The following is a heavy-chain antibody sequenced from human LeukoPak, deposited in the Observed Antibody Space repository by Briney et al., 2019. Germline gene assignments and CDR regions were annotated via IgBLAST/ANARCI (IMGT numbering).Heavy chain of an antibody. CDR1: GFTFSSYD. J-gene: IGHJ4*02. CDR3: AIERRGYFEY. CDR2: VGTAGDT. D-gene: IGHD5-24*01. Sequence: GGSLRLSCAASGFTFSSYDMHWVRQTTGKGLEWVSSVGTAGDTYYSGSVKGRFTISRENAKTSLYLRMNSLRAGDTAVYYCAIERRGYFEYWGQGTLVTVSS. V-gene: IGHV3-13*04.